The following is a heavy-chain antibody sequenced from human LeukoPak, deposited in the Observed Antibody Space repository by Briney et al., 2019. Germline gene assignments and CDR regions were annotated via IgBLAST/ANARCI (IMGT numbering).Heavy chain of an antibody. D-gene: IGHD5-12*01. J-gene: IGHJ4*02. CDR1: GGSISTYY. CDR2: IYHSGST. CDR3: ARDGYSGNDGL. Sequence: SETLSLTCTVSGGSISTYYWSWIGQPPGKGLDWIGYIYHSGSTEYNPSLKSRVTISVDTSKNQFSLKLSSVTAADTAVYYCARDGYSGNDGLWGQGTLVTVSS. V-gene: IGHV4-59*01.